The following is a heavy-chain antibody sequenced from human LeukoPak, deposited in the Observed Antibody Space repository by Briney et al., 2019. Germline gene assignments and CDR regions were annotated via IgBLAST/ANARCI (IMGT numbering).Heavy chain of an antibody. D-gene: IGHD3-22*01. V-gene: IGHV4-31*03. CDR2: IYYSGST. J-gene: IGHJ4*02. Sequence: SETLSLTCTVSGGSISSGGYYWSWIRQHPGQGLEWIGYIYYSGSTYYNPSLKSRATVSVDTSKNQFSLKLSSVTAADTAVCYCSGRPPITMIVAGYFDYWGQGTLVTVSS. CDR3: SGRPPITMIVAGYFDY. CDR1: GGSISSGGYY.